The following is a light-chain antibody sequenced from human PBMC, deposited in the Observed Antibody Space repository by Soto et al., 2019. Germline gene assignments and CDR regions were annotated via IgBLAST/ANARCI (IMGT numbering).Light chain of an antibody. CDR2: SAS. CDR3: QQANSFPPWT. Sequence: DIHVTQSPSSVSASVGDRVTITCRASQAITSWLAWYQQKPGRAPKLLIYSASSLQSGAPSRFTGSGSGTDFTLTITSLQPDDAAVYYCQQANSFPPWTFGQGTKVDNK. V-gene: IGKV1-12*01. J-gene: IGKJ1*01. CDR1: QAITSW.